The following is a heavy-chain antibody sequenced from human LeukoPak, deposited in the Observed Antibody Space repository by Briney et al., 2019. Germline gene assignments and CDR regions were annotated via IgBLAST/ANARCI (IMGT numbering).Heavy chain of an antibody. V-gene: IGHV3-7*01. J-gene: IGHJ3*02. D-gene: IGHD1-14*01. Sequence: GGSLRLSCAASGFTFSSYWMSWVRQAPGKGLEWVANIKQEGSEKYYVDSVKGRFTISRDNAKNSLYLQMNSLRAEGTAVYYCASGGIDAFDIWGQGTMVTVSS. CDR3: ASGGIDAFDI. CDR2: IKQEGSEK. CDR1: GFTFSSYW.